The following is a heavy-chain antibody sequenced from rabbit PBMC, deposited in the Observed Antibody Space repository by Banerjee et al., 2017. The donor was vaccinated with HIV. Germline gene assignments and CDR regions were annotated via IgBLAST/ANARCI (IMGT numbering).Heavy chain of an antibody. D-gene: IGHD1-1*01. J-gene: IGHJ4*01. Sequence: QSLEESGGDLVKPGASLTLTCTASGFSFSSSYWICWVRQAPGKGLEWIACTHAGDSHNTYYASWAKGRFTISKTSSTTVTLQMTSLTDADTATYFCAREYASSDGYFNLWGQGTLVTVS. CDR1: GFSFSSSYW. V-gene: IGHV1S40*01. CDR3: AREYASSDGYFNL. CDR2: THAGDSHNT.